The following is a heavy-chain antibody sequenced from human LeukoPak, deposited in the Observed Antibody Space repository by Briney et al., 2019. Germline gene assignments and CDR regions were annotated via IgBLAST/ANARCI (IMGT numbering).Heavy chain of an antibody. V-gene: IGHV3-23*01. CDR3: AKGGSSYSEMDY. J-gene: IGHJ4*02. Sequence: PGGSLRLSCTVSGFTVSSNSMSWVRQAPGKGLEWVSGLSASGGLTYYADSVKGRFTISRDNSKNTLYLQMNSLGADDTAVYYCAKGGSSYSEMDYWGQGTLVTVSS. CDR1: GFTVSSNS. D-gene: IGHD4-11*01. CDR2: LSASGGLT.